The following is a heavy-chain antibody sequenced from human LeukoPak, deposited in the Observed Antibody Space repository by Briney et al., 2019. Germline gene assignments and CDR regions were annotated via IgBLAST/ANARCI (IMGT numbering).Heavy chain of an antibody. J-gene: IGHJ6*02. V-gene: IGHV3-30-3*01. D-gene: IGHD2-2*01. CDR2: ISYDGSNK. CDR1: GFTFSSYA. CDR3: ARDFSCSSTSCYYYYGLDV. Sequence: PGGSLRLSCAASGFTFSSYAMHWVRQAPGKGLEWVAIISYDGSNKYYAGSVKGRSTISRDNSKNTLYMQMNSLRSEDTAVYYCARDFSCSSTSCYYYYGLDVWGQGTTVTVSS.